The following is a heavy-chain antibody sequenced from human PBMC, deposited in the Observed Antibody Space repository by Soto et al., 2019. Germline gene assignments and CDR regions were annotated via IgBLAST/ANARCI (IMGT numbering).Heavy chain of an antibody. CDR1: GYTFTGYY. Sequence: VASVKVSCKASGYTFTGYYMHWVRQAPGQGLEWMGWINPNSGGTNYAQKFQGWVTMTRDTSISTAYMELSRLRSDDTAVYYCARDPIAVAGTPFYYYGMDVWGQGTTVTVSS. CDR3: ARDPIAVAGTPFYYYGMDV. V-gene: IGHV1-2*04. J-gene: IGHJ6*02. D-gene: IGHD6-19*01. CDR2: INPNSGGT.